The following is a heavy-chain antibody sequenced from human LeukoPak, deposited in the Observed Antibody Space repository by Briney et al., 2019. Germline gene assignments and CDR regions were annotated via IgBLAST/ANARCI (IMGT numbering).Heavy chain of an antibody. D-gene: IGHD1-26*01. Sequence: PSETLSLTCTVSGGSIGTYYWSWIRQPPGKGLELIGYLYDSGSTNYSPSFKSRVTISVDTSKNQFSLRLTSVTAADTAVYYCARHGGSYTFDFWGQGVLVTVSS. CDR1: GGSIGTYY. J-gene: IGHJ4*02. CDR2: LYDSGST. CDR3: ARHGGSYTFDF. V-gene: IGHV4-59*01.